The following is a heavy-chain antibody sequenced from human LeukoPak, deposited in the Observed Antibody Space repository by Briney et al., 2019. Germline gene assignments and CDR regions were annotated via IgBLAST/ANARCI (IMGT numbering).Heavy chain of an antibody. D-gene: IGHD6-19*01. Sequence: GGSLRLSCAASGFTFSSYGMHWVRQAPGKGLKWVAVISYDGSNKYYADSVKGRFTISRDNSKNTLYLQMNSLRAEDTAVYYCAKGGPSGYSSGWYYFDYWGQGTLVTVSS. V-gene: IGHV3-30*18. CDR2: ISYDGSNK. CDR1: GFTFSSYG. CDR3: AKGGPSGYSSGWYYFDY. J-gene: IGHJ4*02.